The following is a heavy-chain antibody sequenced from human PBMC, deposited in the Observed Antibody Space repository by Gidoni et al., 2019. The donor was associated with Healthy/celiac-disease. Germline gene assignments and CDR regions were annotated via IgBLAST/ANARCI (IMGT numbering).Heavy chain of an antibody. CDR3: ARCYCSSTSCYGPYYFDY. CDR2: IYYSGST. Sequence: QLQLQESGPGLVKPSETLSLTCTVSGGSLTSSSYYWGCIRQPPGKGLECIGSIYYSGSTYYNPSLKSRFTISVDTSKNQFSLKLSSVTAADTAVYYCARCYCSSTSCYGPYYFDYWGQGTLVTVSS. D-gene: IGHD2-2*01. J-gene: IGHJ4*02. CDR1: GGSLTSSSYY. V-gene: IGHV4-39*01.